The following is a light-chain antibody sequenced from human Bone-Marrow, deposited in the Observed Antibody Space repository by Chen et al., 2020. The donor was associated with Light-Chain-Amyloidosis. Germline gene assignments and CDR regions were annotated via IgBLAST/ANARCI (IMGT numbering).Light chain of an antibody. CDR2: YDT. Sequence: SFVLTLSPSVSMAPGQTASITCGGNDIGSKSVHWYQQRPGQAPVLVIYYDTDRPSGIPERFSGSNSGNTATLTISRVEAVDEADYYCQVWDATTLHVVFGGGTKLTVL. V-gene: IGLV3-21*04. J-gene: IGLJ2*01. CDR1: DIGSKS. CDR3: QVWDATTLHVV.